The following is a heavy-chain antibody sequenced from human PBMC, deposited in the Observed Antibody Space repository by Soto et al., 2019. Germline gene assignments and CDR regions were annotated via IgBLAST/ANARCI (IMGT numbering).Heavy chain of an antibody. Sequence: ASVKVSCKTSGSTFTGYYMHWVRQAPGQGLEWMGWINPNSGGTNYAQKFQGRVTMTRDTSISTAYMELSRLRSDDTAVYYCAGTTLRGYSGYDLNWFDPWGQGALVTVSS. V-gene: IGHV1-2*02. J-gene: IGHJ5*02. CDR3: AGTTLRGYSGYDLNWFDP. CDR1: GSTFTGYY. CDR2: INPNSGGT. D-gene: IGHD5-12*01.